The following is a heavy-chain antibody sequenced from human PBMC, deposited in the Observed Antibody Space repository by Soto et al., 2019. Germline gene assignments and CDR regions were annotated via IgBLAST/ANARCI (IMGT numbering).Heavy chain of an antibody. D-gene: IGHD5-18*01. CDR3: ARNSRGYIYGYYFDS. Sequence: RSEPLSHTCPVSGVSVHNGSYEGSWLRQPPGKGLEWIGYIYYTGTTNYNPSLKSHVTISVDTSKNQFSLKVKSVSAADTAVYFCARNSRGYIYGYYFDSWGQGTLVTVSS. J-gene: IGHJ4*02. V-gene: IGHV4-61*01. CDR2: IYYTGTT. CDR1: GVSVHNGSYE.